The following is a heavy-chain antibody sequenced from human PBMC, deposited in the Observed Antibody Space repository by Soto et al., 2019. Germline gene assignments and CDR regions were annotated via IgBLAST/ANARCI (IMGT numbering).Heavy chain of an antibody. CDR3: ARDSPLDSSSWYWFHX. CDR1: GFTFSSYA. V-gene: IGHV3-30-3*01. Sequence: HPGGSLRLSFAASGFTFSSYAMHWVRQAPGKGLEWVSVISYDGSNKYYADSVRGRFTISRDNSKNTLYLQMNSLRAEDTAVYYCARDSPLDSSSWYWFHXWGQGTLVTVSX. CDR2: ISYDGSNK. D-gene: IGHD6-13*01. J-gene: IGHJ5*02.